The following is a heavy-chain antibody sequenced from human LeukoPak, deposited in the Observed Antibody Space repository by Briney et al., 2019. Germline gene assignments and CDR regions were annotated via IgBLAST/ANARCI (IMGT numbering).Heavy chain of an antibody. CDR2: IYYSGST. Sequence: PSETLSLTCTVSGGSISSYYWSWIRQPPGKGLEWIGYIYYSGSTNYNPSLKSRVTISVDTSKNQFSLKLSSVTAADTAVYYCARGYCSSTSCYPIDYWGQGTLVTVSS. CDR1: GGSISSYY. CDR3: ARGYCSSTSCYPIDY. J-gene: IGHJ4*02. D-gene: IGHD2-2*01. V-gene: IGHV4-59*08.